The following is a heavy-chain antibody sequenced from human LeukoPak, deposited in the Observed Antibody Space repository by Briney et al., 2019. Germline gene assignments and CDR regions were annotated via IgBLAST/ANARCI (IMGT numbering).Heavy chain of an antibody. V-gene: IGHV3-21*01. Sequence: SGGSLRLSCTASGFTFSTYSMNWVRQAPGKGLEWVSSISSSSSYIYYADSVKGRFTISRDNAKSSLSLQMNSLRAEDTAEYYCARVNPQRPDCSSTSCFVDAFDIWGQGTMVTVSS. D-gene: IGHD2-2*01. CDR2: ISSSSSYI. CDR1: GFTFSTYS. J-gene: IGHJ3*02. CDR3: ARVNPQRPDCSSTSCFVDAFDI.